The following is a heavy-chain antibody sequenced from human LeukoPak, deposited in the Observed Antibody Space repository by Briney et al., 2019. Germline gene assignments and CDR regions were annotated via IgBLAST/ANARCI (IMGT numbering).Heavy chain of an antibody. CDR1: GGSFSGYY. J-gene: IGHJ4*02. CDR2: INHSGST. Sequence: SETLSLTCAVYGGSFSGYYWSWIRQPPGKGLEWIGEINHSGSTNYNPSLKSRVTISVDTSKNQFSLKLSSVTAADTAVYYCARTVVVVAATPYYFDYWGQGTLVTVSS. D-gene: IGHD2-15*01. V-gene: IGHV4-34*01. CDR3: ARTVVVVAATPYYFDY.